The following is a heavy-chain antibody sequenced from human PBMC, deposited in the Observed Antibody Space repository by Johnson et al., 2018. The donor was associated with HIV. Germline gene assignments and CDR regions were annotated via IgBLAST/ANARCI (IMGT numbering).Heavy chain of an antibody. D-gene: IGHD3-10*01. V-gene: IGHV3-30-3*01. CDR2: ISYDGSNK. CDR3: ASTGSGSDDAFDI. J-gene: IGHJ3*02. CDR1: GFTFSDYY. Sequence: QMQLVESGGGLVKPGGSLRLSCAASGFTFSDYYMSWIRQAPGKGLEWVAVISYDGSNKYYADSVKGRFTISRDNSKNTLYLQMNSLRAEDTAVYYCASTGSGSDDAFDIWGQGTMVTVSS.